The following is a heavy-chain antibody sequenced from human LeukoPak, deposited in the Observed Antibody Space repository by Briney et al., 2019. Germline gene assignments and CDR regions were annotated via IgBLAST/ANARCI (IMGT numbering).Heavy chain of an antibody. J-gene: IGHJ4*02. D-gene: IGHD1-26*01. V-gene: IGHV4-59*08. CDR2: IYYSGST. CDR1: GGSISSYY. Sequence: SETLSLTCTVSGGSISSYYWSWIRQPPGKGLEWIGYIYYSGSTNYNPSLKSRVTISVDTSKNQLSLKLSSVTAADTAVYYCARHRVGATDYWGQGTLVTVSS. CDR3: ARHRVGATDY.